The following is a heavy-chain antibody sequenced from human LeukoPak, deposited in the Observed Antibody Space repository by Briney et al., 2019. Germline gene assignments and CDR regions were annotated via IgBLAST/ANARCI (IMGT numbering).Heavy chain of an antibody. Sequence: GGSLRLSCAASGFTFGDHSLNWVRQAPGKGLAWISYISTSSSTIKYADSVKGRFTISRDNAKNFLFLQMNSLRAEDTAVYFCARGIAVADYFQYYYVDVWGKGTTVTVSS. J-gene: IGHJ6*03. CDR3: ARGIAVADYFQYYYVDV. D-gene: IGHD6-19*01. CDR2: ISTSSSTI. V-gene: IGHV3-48*01. CDR1: GFTFGDHS.